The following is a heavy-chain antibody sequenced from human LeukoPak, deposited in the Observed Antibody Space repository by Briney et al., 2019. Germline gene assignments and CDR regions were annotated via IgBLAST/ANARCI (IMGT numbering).Heavy chain of an antibody. CDR3: ARRAGAYSHPYDY. CDR1: GFTFSSYA. CDR2: IRGNGVTT. V-gene: IGHV3-23*01. J-gene: IGHJ4*02. Sequence: GGSLRLSCAASGFTFSSYAMSWVRQAPGKGLEWVSGIRGNGVTTYYADSVKGRFTISRDNSKNTLYLQMSSLGAEDTAVYYCARRAGAYSHPYDYWGQGTLVTVSS. D-gene: IGHD4/OR15-4a*01.